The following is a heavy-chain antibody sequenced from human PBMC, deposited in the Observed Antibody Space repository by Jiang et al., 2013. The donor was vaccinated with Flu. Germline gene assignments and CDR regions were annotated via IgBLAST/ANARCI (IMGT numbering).Heavy chain of an antibody. CDR3: ARDYYDILTGYYKGIDY. J-gene: IGHJ4*02. CDR2: ISAYNGNT. D-gene: IGHD3-9*01. CDR1: GYTFTSYG. Sequence: SGAEVKKPGASVKVSCKASGYTFTSYGISWVRQAPGQGLEWMGWISAYNGNTNYAQKLQGRVTMTTDTSTSTAYMELRSLRSDDTAVYYCARDYYDILTGYYKGIDYWGQGTLVTVSS. V-gene: IGHV1-18*01.